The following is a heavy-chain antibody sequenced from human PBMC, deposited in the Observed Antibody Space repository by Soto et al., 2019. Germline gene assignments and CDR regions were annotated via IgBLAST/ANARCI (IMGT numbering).Heavy chain of an antibody. CDR2: ISSSSTYK. CDR3: VKTMTTVDPYYFDY. V-gene: IGHV3-11*05. Sequence: QVQLVESGGGLVKPGGSLRLSCAASGFTFSGYYMSWIRQAPGKGLEWISYISSSSTYKNYADSVKGRFTISRDNAKNSLYLPMHSLRAEDTAVYYCVKTMTTVDPYYFDYWGQGTLVTVSS. J-gene: IGHJ4*02. CDR1: GFTFSGYY. D-gene: IGHD4-17*01.